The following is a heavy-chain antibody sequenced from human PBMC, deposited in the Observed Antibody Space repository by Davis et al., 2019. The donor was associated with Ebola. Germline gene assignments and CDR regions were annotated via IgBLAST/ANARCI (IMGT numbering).Heavy chain of an antibody. CDR2: ISGSGGST. CDR1: GFTFSSYA. V-gene: IGHV3-23*01. D-gene: IGHD2-2*01. Sequence: GESLKISCAASGFTFSSYAMSWVRQAPGKGLEWVSAISGSGGSTYYADSVKGRFTISRDNSKNTLYLQMNSLRAEDTAVYYCAALPAADYYFDYWGQGTLVTVSS. J-gene: IGHJ4*02. CDR3: AALPAADYYFDY.